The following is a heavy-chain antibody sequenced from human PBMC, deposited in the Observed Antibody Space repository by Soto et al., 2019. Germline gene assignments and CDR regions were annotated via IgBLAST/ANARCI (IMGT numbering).Heavy chain of an antibody. D-gene: IGHD5-12*01. CDR3: ARCRGSSGYFWFDP. Sequence: AASVKVSCKTSGYIFSNYGITWVRQAPGQGLEWVGWISGHNDNSKYAQKVQGRVTLATDTSTSTAYMELRNLMSDDTAVYFCARCRGSSGYFWFDPWGQGTLVTVSS. J-gene: IGHJ5*02. V-gene: IGHV1-18*01. CDR2: ISGHNDNS. CDR1: GYIFSNYG.